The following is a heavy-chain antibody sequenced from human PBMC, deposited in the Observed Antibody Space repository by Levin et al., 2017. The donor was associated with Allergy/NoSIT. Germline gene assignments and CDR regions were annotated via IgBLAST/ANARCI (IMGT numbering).Heavy chain of an antibody. D-gene: IGHD5-12*01. V-gene: IGHV4-4*09. CDR2: IYATWAT. J-gene: IGHJ4*02. Sequence: PSETLSLTCDVSGGSMSGYYWSWIRQPPGKGLEWIAYIYATWATNYNPSLKSRVTTSMDTSKNQFSLKLNSATAADTAVYYCARHLAGSGFDPLAYWGQGILVTVSS. CDR1: GGSMSGYY. CDR3: ARHLAGSGFDPLAY.